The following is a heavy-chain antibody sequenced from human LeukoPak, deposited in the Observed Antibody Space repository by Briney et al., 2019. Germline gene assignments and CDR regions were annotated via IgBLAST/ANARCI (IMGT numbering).Heavy chain of an antibody. Sequence: SETLSHTCTVSGGSISSSRYYRRLLRQPPGKALEWLGSIYYSGSTYYHPSLKSRVTISVDTSKNQFSLNLSSVTAADTAVYYCARGGYSSSPLDYWGQGTLVTVSS. CDR1: GGSISSSRYY. CDR2: IYYSGST. V-gene: IGHV4-39*07. J-gene: IGHJ4*02. D-gene: IGHD6-6*01. CDR3: ARGGYSSSPLDY.